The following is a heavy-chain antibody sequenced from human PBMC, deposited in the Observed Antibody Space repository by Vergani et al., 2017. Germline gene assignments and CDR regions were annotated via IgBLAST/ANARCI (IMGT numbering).Heavy chain of an antibody. CDR2: ISSSSSYI. J-gene: IGHJ4*02. Sequence: VQLVESGGGVVQPGRSLRLSCAASGFTFSSYGMHWVRQAPAKGLEWVSSISSSSSYIYYADSVKGRFTISRDNAKTSLYLQMNSLRAADTAVYYCARGIWSVPRHYFDYWGQGTLVTVSS. D-gene: IGHD3-3*01. CDR3: ARGIWSVPRHYFDY. CDR1: GFTFSSYG. V-gene: IGHV3-21*01.